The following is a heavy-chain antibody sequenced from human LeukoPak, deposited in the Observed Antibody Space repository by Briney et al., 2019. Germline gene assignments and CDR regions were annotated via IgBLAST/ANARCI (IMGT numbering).Heavy chain of an antibody. J-gene: IGHJ3*02. CDR2: IYYSGST. D-gene: IGHD3-22*01. V-gene: IGHV4-59*12. Sequence: SETLSLTCTVSGGSISTYYWSWIRQPPGKGLEWIGYIYYSGSTNYNPSLKSRVTISVDTSKNQFSLKLSSVTAADTAVYYCARATYDSSGYSDAFDIWGQGTMVTVSS. CDR3: ARATYDSSGYSDAFDI. CDR1: GGSISTYY.